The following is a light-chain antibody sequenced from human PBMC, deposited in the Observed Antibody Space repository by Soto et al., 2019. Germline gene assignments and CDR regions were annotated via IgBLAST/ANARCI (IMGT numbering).Light chain of an antibody. J-gene: IGKJ5*01. V-gene: IGKV3-11*01. Sequence: TVLTQSPGTPSLSPGESATLSCRASQSVSTYLAWYQQKPGQAPRLLIYDASNRVTGIPARFRGSGSGTDFTLTISSLEPDDFAVYYCQQRSNWQITIGQGTRLEIK. CDR3: QQRSNWQIT. CDR2: DAS. CDR1: QSVSTY.